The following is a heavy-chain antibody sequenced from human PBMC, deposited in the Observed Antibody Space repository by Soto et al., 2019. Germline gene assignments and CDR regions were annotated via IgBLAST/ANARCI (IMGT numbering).Heavy chain of an antibody. J-gene: IGHJ6*02. CDR3: ARDRGIAARPDYYYGMDV. CDR1: GGTFSSYA. V-gene: IGHV1-69*13. Sequence: GPSLKVSCKASGGTFSSYAISWVRQAPGQGLEWMGGIIPIFGTANYAQKFQGRVTITADESTSTAYMELSSLRSEDTAVYYCARDRGIAARPDYYYGMDVWGQGTTVTVSS. D-gene: IGHD6-6*01. CDR2: IIPIFGTA.